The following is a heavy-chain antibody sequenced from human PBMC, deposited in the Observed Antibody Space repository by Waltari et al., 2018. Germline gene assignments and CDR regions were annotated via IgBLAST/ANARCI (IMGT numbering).Heavy chain of an antibody. CDR2: INQDGSEK. Sequence: EEQLVESGGALVQPGGSLRLSCVASGLTFSSHWMMWVRQSPGNGLGWVANINQDGSEKYEMDSVKGRFTISRDNAKNSLYLQMNSVRADDTAVYYCTRGNWGDYWGQGTLVTVSS. CDR1: GLTFSSHW. CDR3: TRGNWGDY. D-gene: IGHD3-16*01. J-gene: IGHJ4*02. V-gene: IGHV3-7*01.